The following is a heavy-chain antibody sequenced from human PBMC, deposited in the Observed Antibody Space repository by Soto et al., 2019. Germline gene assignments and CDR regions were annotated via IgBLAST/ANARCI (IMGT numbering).Heavy chain of an antibody. CDR1: GYTFTSYD. CDR3: ARYYDYYHGMDV. V-gene: IGHV1-8*01. CDR2: MNPNSGYT. J-gene: IGHJ6*02. Sequence: GASVKVSCKASGYTFTSYDIHWMRQATGQGLEWMGWMNPNSGYTDYAQKFQGRVTLTRDTSASAVYMELSSLRSEDTAVYYCARYYDYYHGMDVWGQGTTFTVSS.